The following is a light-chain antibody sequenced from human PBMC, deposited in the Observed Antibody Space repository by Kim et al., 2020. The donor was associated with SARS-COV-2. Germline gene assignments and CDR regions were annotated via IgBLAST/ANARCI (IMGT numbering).Light chain of an antibody. V-gene: IGKV3-20*01. CDR2: GAS. CDR1: QSVSSRY. J-gene: IGKJ3*01. CDR3: RQYGYSPRG. Sequence: SPGDRATLSCGASQSVSSRYLAWYQQKPGQAPRLLVFGASSRATDIPDRFSGSGSGTDFTLTISRLEPEDFAMYYCRQYGYSPRGFGPGTKVDIK.